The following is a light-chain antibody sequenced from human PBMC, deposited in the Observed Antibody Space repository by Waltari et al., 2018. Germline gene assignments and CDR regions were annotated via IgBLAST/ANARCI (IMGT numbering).Light chain of an antibody. J-gene: IGLJ1*01. CDR3: LLAYGDAQV. CDR2: DRT. CDR1: TGAVTSDHY. Sequence: QAVVTQEPSLTVSPGGTVTLTCDSSTGAVTSDHYPYWFQQKTGQAPRTLIYDRTKKDSWPPARFSGSLLGGKAALTLSGAQPEDEAEYYCLLAYGDAQVCGTGTKVTVL. V-gene: IGLV7-46*01.